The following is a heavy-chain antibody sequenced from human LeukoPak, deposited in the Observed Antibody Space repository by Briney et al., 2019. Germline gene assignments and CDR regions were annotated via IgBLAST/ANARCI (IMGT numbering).Heavy chain of an antibody. CDR3: ARGRGVPKRNHNTGRWFDP. J-gene: IGHJ5*02. CDR2: INHSGST. CDR1: GGSFSGSY. Sequence: PSETLSLTCAVSGGSFSGSYWSWIRQPPGKGLEWIGEINHSGSTNYNPSLKSRVTISVDTSKNQFSLKLSSVTAADTAVYYCARGRGVPKRNHNTGRWFDPWGQGTLVTVSS. V-gene: IGHV4-34*01. D-gene: IGHD1-14*01.